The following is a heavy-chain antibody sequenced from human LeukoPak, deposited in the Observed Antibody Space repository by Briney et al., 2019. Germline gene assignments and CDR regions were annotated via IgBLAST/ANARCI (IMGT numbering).Heavy chain of an antibody. CDR3: AREGYSGETDY. CDR2: IYYSRST. Sequence: SETLSLTCTVSGGSISSYYWSWIRQPPGKGLEWIGYIYYSRSTNYNPSLKSRVTISVDTSKNQFSLKLSSVTAADTAVYYCAREGYSGETDYWGQGTLVTVSS. D-gene: IGHD1-26*01. CDR1: GGSISSYY. J-gene: IGHJ4*02. V-gene: IGHV4-59*01.